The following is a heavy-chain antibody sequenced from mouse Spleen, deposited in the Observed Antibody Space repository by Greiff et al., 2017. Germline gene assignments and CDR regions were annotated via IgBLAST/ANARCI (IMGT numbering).Heavy chain of an antibody. CDR1: GYTFTSYW. V-gene: IGHV1-34*01. CDR3: ARKGYYRYEDYYAMDY. J-gene: IGHJ4*01. Sequence: VQLKQPGAELVKPGASVKLSCKASGYTFTSYWMHWVKQSHGKSLEWIGYIYPYNGGTGYNQKFKSKATLTVDNSSSTAYMELRSLTSEDSAVYYCARKGYYRYEDYYAMDYWGQGTSVTVSS. D-gene: IGHD2-14*01. CDR2: IYPYNGGT.